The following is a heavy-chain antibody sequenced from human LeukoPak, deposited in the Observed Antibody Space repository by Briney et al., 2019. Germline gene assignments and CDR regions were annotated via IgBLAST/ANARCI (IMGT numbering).Heavy chain of an antibody. J-gene: IGHJ4*02. V-gene: IGHV3-43*02. CDR2: ISGDGGST. CDR3: AKDMRKGDTVTILDN. CDR1: GFTFADYA. Sequence: PLGCLRLSCAASGFTFADYAMHWVREGPGRGLEWVSLISGDGGSTYYADSVKGGLTIPRDHPKNSLYRRRNRRRIGARALNTCAKDMRKGDTVTILDNWGQGTLVTVSS. D-gene: IGHD4-17*01.